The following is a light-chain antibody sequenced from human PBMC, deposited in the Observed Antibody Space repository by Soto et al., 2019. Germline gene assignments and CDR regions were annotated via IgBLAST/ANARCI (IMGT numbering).Light chain of an antibody. CDR2: EVT. CDR3: SSYTTSSTVV. J-gene: IGLJ1*01. CDR1: SSDVGGYNF. Sequence: QSVLTQPASVFGSPGQSITISCTGTSSDVGGYNFVSWYQQLPGKAPKLMICEVTSRPSGVSNRFSGSKSGNTASLTISGLQPEDEAEYYCSSYTTSSTVVFGTGTKVTVL. V-gene: IGLV2-14*03.